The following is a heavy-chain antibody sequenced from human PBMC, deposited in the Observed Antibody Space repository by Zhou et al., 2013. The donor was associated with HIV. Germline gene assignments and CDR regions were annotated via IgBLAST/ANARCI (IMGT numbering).Heavy chain of an antibody. D-gene: IGHD3-22*01. Sequence: QVQLVQSGAEVKKPGASVKVSCKASGYTFTSYAMHWVRQAPGQRLEWMGWINAGNGNTKYSQKFQGRVTITRDTSASTAYMELSSLRSEDTAVYYCARARYYDSSGYYHDYWGQGTLVTVSS. CDR1: GYTFTSYA. CDR2: INAGNGNT. CDR3: ARARYYDSSGYYHDY. V-gene: IGHV1-3*01. J-gene: IGHJ4*02.